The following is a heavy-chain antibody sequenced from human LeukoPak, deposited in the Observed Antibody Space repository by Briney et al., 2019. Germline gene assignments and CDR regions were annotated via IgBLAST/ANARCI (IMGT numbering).Heavy chain of an antibody. CDR2: IYSGGST. D-gene: IGHD3-16*01. J-gene: IGHJ4*02. CDR1: GFTVGSNY. CDR3: ARDRVPEVGGIDY. V-gene: IGHV3-66*01. Sequence: GGSLRLSCAASGFTVGSNYMSWVRQAPGKGLEWVSVIYSGGSTYYADSVKGRFTISRDNSKNTLYLQMNSLRAEDTAVYYCARDRVPEVGGIDYWGQGTLVTVSS.